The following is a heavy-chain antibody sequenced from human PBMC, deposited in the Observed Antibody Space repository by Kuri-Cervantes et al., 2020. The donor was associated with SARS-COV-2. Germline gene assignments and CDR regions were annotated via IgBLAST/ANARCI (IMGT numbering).Heavy chain of an antibody. J-gene: IGHJ4*02. D-gene: IGHD5-24*01. CDR2: ISYDGANE. V-gene: IGHV3-30*19. CDR1: GFTFSSYG. CDR3: ARERDGYRERDFDY. Sequence: GESLKISCAASGFTFSSYGMHWVRQAPGKGLEWVAVISYDGANEYYADSVKGRFTISRGNSKNTLYLQVNSLRAEDTAVYYCARERDGYRERDFDYWGQGTLVTVSS.